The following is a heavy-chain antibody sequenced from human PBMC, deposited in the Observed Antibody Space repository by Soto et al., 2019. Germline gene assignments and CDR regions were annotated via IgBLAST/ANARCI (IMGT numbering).Heavy chain of an antibody. V-gene: IGHV3-23*01. J-gene: IGHJ4*02. Sequence: EVQLLESGGGLVQPGGSLRLSCAASGFTFSSYAMSWVRQAPGKGLEWVSAINAGGGSTYYADSVRGRFTISRDNSKNTLDLQMNSLRVDDTAVYYCAKEPPDSSGWYMWGQGTLVTVSS. D-gene: IGHD6-19*01. CDR3: AKEPPDSSGWYM. CDR1: GFTFSSYA. CDR2: INAGGGST.